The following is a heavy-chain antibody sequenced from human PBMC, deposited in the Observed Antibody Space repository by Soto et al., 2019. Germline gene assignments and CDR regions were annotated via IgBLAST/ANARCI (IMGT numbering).Heavy chain of an antibody. CDR1: GFTFSRXA. CDR2: MSGTGAYI. Sequence: LXLXCAASGFTFSRXALTWVLQAPGKGLEWVSVMSGTGAYIYYAASLKGRFSISRDNSKNKVFLQMNSMRAEDTSIYYCAKGIGGSSGCSSLDFWGQGTLATVSS. J-gene: IGHJ4*02. D-gene: IGHD6-19*01. CDR3: AKGIGGSSGCSSLDF. V-gene: IGHV3-23*01.